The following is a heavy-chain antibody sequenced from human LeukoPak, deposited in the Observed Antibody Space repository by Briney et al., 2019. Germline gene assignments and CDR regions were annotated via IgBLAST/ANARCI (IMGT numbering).Heavy chain of an antibody. D-gene: IGHD4-11*01. J-gene: IGHJ4*02. CDR1: GYSINSGYY. CDR2: IYHSGGT. V-gene: IGHV4-38-2*01. CDR3: ARSYIGLPYTYFDS. Sequence: PLETLSLTCVVSGYSINSGYYWGWIRQPPGKGLEWIGNIYHSGGTYYNPSLKSRVTISVDTSKNQFSLKLTSVTAADTAVYYCARSYIGLPYTYFDSWGQGTLVTVSS.